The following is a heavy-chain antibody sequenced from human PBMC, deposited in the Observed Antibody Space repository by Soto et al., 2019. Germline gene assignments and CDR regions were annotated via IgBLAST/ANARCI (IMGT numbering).Heavy chain of an antibody. CDR2: ISYDGSNK. CDR1: GFTFSNYG. Sequence: VQLVESGGGLVKPGGSLRLSCAGSGFTFSNYGMHWVRQAPGKGLEWVAVISYDGSNKFYADSVKGRLSISRDNSKNTLYLQMNSLRAEDTAVYYCAKQLGYCSSTSCRDYYYGMDVWGQGTTVTVSS. V-gene: IGHV3-30*18. CDR3: AKQLGYCSSTSCRDYYYGMDV. D-gene: IGHD2-2*01. J-gene: IGHJ6*02.